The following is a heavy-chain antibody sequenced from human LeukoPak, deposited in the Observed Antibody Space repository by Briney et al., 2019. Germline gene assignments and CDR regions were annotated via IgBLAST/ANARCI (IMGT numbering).Heavy chain of an antibody. CDR1: GFTFSSYW. CDR2: IKQDGSEK. Sequence: GGSLRLSCAASGFTFSSYWMSWVRQAPGKGLEWVANIKQDGSEKYYVDSVEGRFTISRDNDKNSLYLQMNSLRAEDTALYYCARELWFGDPYYFDYWGQGTLVTVSS. V-gene: IGHV3-7*04. D-gene: IGHD3-10*01. CDR3: ARELWFGDPYYFDY. J-gene: IGHJ4*02.